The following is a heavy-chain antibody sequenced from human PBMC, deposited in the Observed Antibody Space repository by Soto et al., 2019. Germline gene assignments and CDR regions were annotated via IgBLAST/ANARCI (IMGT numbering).Heavy chain of an antibody. Sequence: SLRVSWTASGFAFDRFVMHWVLHIPEEGLQWFAGLNWRGDNVAYADCVKGRFTISRNNAETSLSLPMSSLRPEDTGLYYCAKDRYDISWYVVALDSWGHGIPVTVSS. J-gene: IGHJ5*01. V-gene: IGHV3-9*01. CDR2: LNWRGDNV. CDR1: GFAFDRFV. CDR3: AKDRYDISWYVVALDS. D-gene: IGHD2-15*01.